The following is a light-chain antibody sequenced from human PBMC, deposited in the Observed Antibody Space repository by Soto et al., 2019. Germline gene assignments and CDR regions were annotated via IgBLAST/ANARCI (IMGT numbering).Light chain of an antibody. J-gene: IGKJ4*01. V-gene: IGKV1-5*03. CDR1: QSLNNW. Sequence: DIHMTQSPSTLSASVGDRVTFTCRASQSLNNWLAWYQQKPGKAPKLLIYNASTLDSEVPSRFSGSGSGTEFTLTIRSLQPDVIATYYCQHYNGYPITFGGGTKVEIK. CDR3: QHYNGYPIT. CDR2: NAS.